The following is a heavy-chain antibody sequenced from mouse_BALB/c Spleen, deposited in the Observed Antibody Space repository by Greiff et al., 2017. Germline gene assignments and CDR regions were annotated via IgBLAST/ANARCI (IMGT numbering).Heavy chain of an antibody. V-gene: IGHV5-9-4*01. CDR3: ARDRDRYLNYAMDY. J-gene: IGHJ4*01. D-gene: IGHD5-1*01. CDR1: GFTFSSYA. Sequence: EVMLVESGGGLVKPGGSLKLSCAASGFTFSSYAMSWVRQSPEKRLEWVAEISSGGSYTYYPDTVTGRFTISRDNAKNTLYLEMSSLRSEDTAMYYCARDRDRYLNYAMDYWGQGTSVTVSS. CDR2: ISSGGSYT.